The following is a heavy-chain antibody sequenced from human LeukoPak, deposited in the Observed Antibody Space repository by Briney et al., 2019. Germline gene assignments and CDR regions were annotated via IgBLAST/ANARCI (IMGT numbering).Heavy chain of an antibody. V-gene: IGHV1-18*01. J-gene: IGHJ6*02. CDR3: ARDSLSMVRGVITIMDV. CDR2: ISAYNGNT. CDR1: GDTFSSYG. D-gene: IGHD3-10*01. Sequence: VASVKVSCKASGDTFSSYGISWVRQAPGQGLEWMGWISAYNGNTNYAQKLQGRVTMTTDTSTSTAYMELRSLRSDDTAVYYCARDSLSMVRGVITIMDVWGQGNTVTVSS.